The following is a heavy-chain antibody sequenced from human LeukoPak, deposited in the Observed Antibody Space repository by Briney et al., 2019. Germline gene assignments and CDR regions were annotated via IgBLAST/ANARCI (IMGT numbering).Heavy chain of an antibody. CDR3: ARDSSYYYDSSGYQAAFDI. J-gene: IGHJ3*02. Sequence: SETLSLTCTVSGGSISSYYWSWIRQPAGKGLEWIGRIYTSGSTNHNPSLKSRVTMSVDTSKNQFSLKLSSVTAADTAVYYCARDSSYYYDSSGYQAAFDIWGQGTMVTVSS. D-gene: IGHD3-22*01. CDR2: IYTSGST. CDR1: GGSISSYY. V-gene: IGHV4-4*07.